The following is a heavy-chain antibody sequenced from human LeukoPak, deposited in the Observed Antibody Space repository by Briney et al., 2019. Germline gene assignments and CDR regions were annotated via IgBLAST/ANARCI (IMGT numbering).Heavy chain of an antibody. J-gene: IGHJ4*02. V-gene: IGHV4-31*03. D-gene: IGHD5-24*01. CDR3: ARNRDGYNSFDY. CDR2: IYYSGSS. CDR1: GGSINNGGYY. Sequence: SSETLSLTCTVSGGSINNGGYYWSWIRQHPGKGLEWIGYIYYSGSSYYNPSLRSRVTISVDTSKNHFSLKLSSVTAADTAVYYCARNRDGYNSFDYWGQGTLVTVSS.